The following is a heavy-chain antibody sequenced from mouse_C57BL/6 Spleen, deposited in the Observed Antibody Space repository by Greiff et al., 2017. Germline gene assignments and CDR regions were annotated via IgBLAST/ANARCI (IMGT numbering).Heavy chain of an antibody. Sequence: QVQLQQPGAELVKPGASVKLSCKASGYTFTSYWMHWVKQRPGQGLEWIGMIHPNSGSTNYNEKFKSKATLTVDKSSSTAYMQLSSLTSEDSAVYYCARGEDYYGSSYVPYAMDYWGQGTSVTVSS. CDR3: ARGEDYYGSSYVPYAMDY. J-gene: IGHJ4*01. D-gene: IGHD1-1*01. CDR2: IHPNSGST. CDR1: GYTFTSYW. V-gene: IGHV1-64*01.